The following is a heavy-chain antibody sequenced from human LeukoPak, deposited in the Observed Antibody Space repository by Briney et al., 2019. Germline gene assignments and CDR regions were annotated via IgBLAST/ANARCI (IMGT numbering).Heavy chain of an antibody. J-gene: IGHJ4*02. D-gene: IGHD3-10*01. CDR2: INISGGTT. Sequence: PGGSLRLSCAASGFTFTSYAMNWVRQAPGKGLEWVSSINISGGTTYYADSVKGRFTISRDNSKSTLYLQMNSLRAEDTAVYYCAKDDAWLRFGEWSQGTLVTVSS. CDR3: AKDDAWLRFGE. V-gene: IGHV3-23*01. CDR1: GFTFTSYA.